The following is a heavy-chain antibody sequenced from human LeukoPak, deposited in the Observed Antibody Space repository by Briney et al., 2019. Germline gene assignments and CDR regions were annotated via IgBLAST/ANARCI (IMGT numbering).Heavy chain of an antibody. CDR2: IYPDDSDT. D-gene: IGHD6-6*01. CDR1: GYSFTTYW. V-gene: IGHV5-51*01. Sequence: GESLKISCRGSGYSFTTYWIGWVRQMPGKGLEWMGLIYPDDSDTRYSPSFQGQVTISADKSISTAYLQWSSLKASDTAMYYCARRSYSSSSFGYYFDYWGQGTLVTVSS. CDR3: ARRSYSSSSFGYYFDY. J-gene: IGHJ4*02.